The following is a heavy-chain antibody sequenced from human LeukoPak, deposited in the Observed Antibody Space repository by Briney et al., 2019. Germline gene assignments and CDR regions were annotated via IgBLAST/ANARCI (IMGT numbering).Heavy chain of an antibody. CDR3: ARARPYYYGSGSNYYYYYMDV. D-gene: IGHD3-10*01. V-gene: IGHV4-34*01. J-gene: IGHJ6*03. CDR2: INHSGST. Sequence: SETLSLTCAVYGGSFSGYYWSWIRQPPGKGLEWFGEINHSGSTNYNPSLKSRVTISVDTSKNQFSLKLSSVTAADTAVYYCARARPYYYGSGSNYYYYYMDVWGKGTTVTVSS. CDR1: GGSFSGYY.